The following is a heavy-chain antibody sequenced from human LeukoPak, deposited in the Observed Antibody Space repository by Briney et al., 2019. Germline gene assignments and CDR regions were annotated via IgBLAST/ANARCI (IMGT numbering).Heavy chain of an antibody. CDR2: IKQDGSEK. Sequence: GGSLRLSCAASGFTFSSYWMSWVRQAPGKGLEWVANIKQDGSEKYYVDSVKGRFTISRDNAKNSLYLQMNSLRAEDTAVYYCARRGYDFWSGYYSYYYYMDVWGKGTTVTVSS. CDR1: GFTFSSYW. J-gene: IGHJ6*03. D-gene: IGHD3-3*01. CDR3: ARRGYDFWSGYYSYYYYMDV. V-gene: IGHV3-7*01.